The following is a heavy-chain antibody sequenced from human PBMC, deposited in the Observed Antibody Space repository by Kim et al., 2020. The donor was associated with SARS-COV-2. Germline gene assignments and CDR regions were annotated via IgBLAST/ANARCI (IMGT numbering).Heavy chain of an antibody. CDR3: ARAWGEQWPGVFDI. Sequence: ADSVKGRFTISGDKSKNTLCLQMISLRAEDTAVYYCARAWGEQWPGVFDIWGQGTMVTVSS. V-gene: IGHV3-23*01. D-gene: IGHD6-19*01. J-gene: IGHJ3*02.